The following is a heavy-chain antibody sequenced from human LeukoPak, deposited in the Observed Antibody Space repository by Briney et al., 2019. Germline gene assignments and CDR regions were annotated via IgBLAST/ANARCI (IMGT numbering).Heavy chain of an antibody. V-gene: IGHV1-8*02. CDR1: GYTFTSYD. CDR2: MNPNSGNT. J-gene: IGHJ6*04. CDR3: ATDIAAAGTYVMDV. Sequence: ASVKVSCKASGYTFTSYDINWVRQATGQGLEWMGWMNPNSGNTGYAQKFQGRVTMTEDTSTDTAYMELSSLRSEDTAVYYCATDIAAAGTYVMDVWGKGTTVTVSS. D-gene: IGHD6-13*01.